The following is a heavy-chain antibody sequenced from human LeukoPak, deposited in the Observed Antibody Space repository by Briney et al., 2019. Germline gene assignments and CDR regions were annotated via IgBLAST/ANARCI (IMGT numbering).Heavy chain of an antibody. V-gene: IGHV1-3*01. CDR3: ARDGYCGDSLDY. Sequence: ASVKVSCKASGYTFTSYAVHWVRQAPGQRVEWMGWINAGNGNTKDSQKFQGRVTITRDTSASTAYMELSSLRSEDTAVYYCARDGYCGDSLDYWGQGTLVTVSS. CDR1: GYTFTSYA. J-gene: IGHJ4*02. CDR2: INAGNGNT. D-gene: IGHD4-17*01.